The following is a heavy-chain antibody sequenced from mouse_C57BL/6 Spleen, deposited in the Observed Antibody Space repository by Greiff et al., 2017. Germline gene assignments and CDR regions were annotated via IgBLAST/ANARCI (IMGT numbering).Heavy chain of an antibody. CDR2: IDPSDSET. CDR1: GYTFTSYW. J-gene: IGHJ4*01. D-gene: IGHD1-1*02. Sequence: QVQLQQPGAELVRPGSSVKLSCKASGYTFTSYWMHWVKQRPIQGLEWIGNIDPSDSETHYNQKFKDKATLTVDKSSSTAYMQLSSLTSEDSAVYYCAKDSYGQVPVYYAMDYWGQGTSVTVSS. V-gene: IGHV1-52*01. CDR3: AKDSYGQVPVYYAMDY.